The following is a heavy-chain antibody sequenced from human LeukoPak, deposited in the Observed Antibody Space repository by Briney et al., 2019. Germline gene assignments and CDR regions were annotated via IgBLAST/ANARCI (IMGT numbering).Heavy chain of an antibody. CDR1: GGSISSYY. V-gene: IGHV4-59*08. Sequence: SETLSLTCTVSGGSISSYYWSWIRQPPGKGLEWIGNIYYSGSTNYNPSLKSRVTISIDTPKNQFSLRLSSVTAADTAVYYCARHSRGDSGTYYLEWGQGTLVIVSS. D-gene: IGHD3-10*01. J-gene: IGHJ4*02. CDR2: IYYSGST. CDR3: ARHSRGDSGTYYLE.